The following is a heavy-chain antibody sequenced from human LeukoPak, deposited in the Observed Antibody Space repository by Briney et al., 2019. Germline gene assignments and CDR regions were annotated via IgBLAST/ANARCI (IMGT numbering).Heavy chain of an antibody. D-gene: IGHD2-2*01. CDR2: INPNSGDT. V-gene: IGHV1-2*06. Sequence: LRASVTVSCKASGYSLTGYHMHWVRQAPGQGLEWMGRINPNSGDTNYAQKFQGRVTMTRDTSISTAYMELSRLRSDDTAVYYCARDYCSSTSCLFDYWDQGTLVTVSS. J-gene: IGHJ4*02. CDR3: ARDYCSSTSCLFDY. CDR1: GYSLTGYH.